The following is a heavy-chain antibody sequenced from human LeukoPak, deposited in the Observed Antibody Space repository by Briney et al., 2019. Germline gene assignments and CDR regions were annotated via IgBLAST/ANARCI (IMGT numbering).Heavy chain of an antibody. CDR1: GFTFSSYA. CDR3: VSGYCSGGSCLGDGYFQH. Sequence: GSLRLSCSASGFTFSSYAMHWVRQAPGKGLEYVSAISSNGGSTYYADSVKGRFTISRDNSKNTLYLQMSSLRAEDTAVYYCVSGYCSGGSCLGDGYFQHWGQDTLVTVSS. D-gene: IGHD2-15*01. J-gene: IGHJ1*01. V-gene: IGHV3-64D*06. CDR2: ISSNGGST.